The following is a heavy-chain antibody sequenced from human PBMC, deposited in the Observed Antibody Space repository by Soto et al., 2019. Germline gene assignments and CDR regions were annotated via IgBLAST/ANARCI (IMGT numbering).Heavy chain of an antibody. J-gene: IGHJ2*01. CDR3: VRDRADFSSTYYHYFSV. CDR2: IYITGTT. D-gene: IGHD2-2*01. V-gene: IGHV4-4*07. CDR1: GTSIRHFY. Sequence: SETLSLTCKVSGTSIRHFYWTWIRQTAGKGLEWIGRIYITGTTSLNPSLKSRVTMSVDASKNEFSLNLTSVTAADTAVYYCVRDRADFSSTYYHYFSVWGRGIQVTVSS.